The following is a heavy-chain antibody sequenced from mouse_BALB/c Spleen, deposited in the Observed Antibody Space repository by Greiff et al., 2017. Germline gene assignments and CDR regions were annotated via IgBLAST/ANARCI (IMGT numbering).Heavy chain of an antibody. CDR2: ISSGSSTI. D-gene: IGHD2-1*01. V-gene: IGHV5-17*02. CDR3: ARSYGNYDGYFDY. CDR1: GFTFSSFG. J-gene: IGHJ2*01. Sequence: DVHLVESGGGLVQPGGSRKLSCAASGFTFSSFGMHWVRQAPEKGLEWVAYISSGSSTIYYADTVKGRFTISRDNPKNTLFLQMTSLRSEDTAMYYCARSYGNYDGYFDYWGQGTTLTVSS.